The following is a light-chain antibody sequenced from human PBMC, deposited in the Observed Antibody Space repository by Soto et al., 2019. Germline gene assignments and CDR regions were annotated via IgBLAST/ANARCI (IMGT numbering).Light chain of an antibody. Sequence: VVLTQSPATLPLSPWERATLSFMTSLSVSVYLDWYQQKPGQAPRLLIFGASKRATGIPDRFSGSGSGRDFTLTISGLEPEDFAVYYCQQYGSSPLISFGQGTRLEIK. V-gene: IGKV3-20*01. J-gene: IGKJ5*01. CDR3: QQYGSSPLIS. CDR1: LSVSVY. CDR2: GAS.